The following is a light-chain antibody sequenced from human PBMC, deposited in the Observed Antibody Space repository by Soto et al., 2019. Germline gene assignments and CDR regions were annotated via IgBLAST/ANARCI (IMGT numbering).Light chain of an antibody. CDR1: QTVSRN. V-gene: IGKV3-15*01. Sequence: EVVMTQSPATLSVSPGARAPLSCRASQTVSRNLAWYQQRPGQAPRLLIYDISNRATGVPARFSGSGSETEFTLTIRSLQSEDFAVYFCQQYNNWPSFGQGTKVDIK. CDR3: QQYNNWPS. CDR2: DIS. J-gene: IGKJ1*01.